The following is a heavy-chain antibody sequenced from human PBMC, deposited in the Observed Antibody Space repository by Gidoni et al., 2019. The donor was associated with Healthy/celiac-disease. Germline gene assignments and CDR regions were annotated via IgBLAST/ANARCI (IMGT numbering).Heavy chain of an antibody. CDR1: GYSFTSYW. Sequence: EVQLVQSGAEVKKPGESLKISCKGSGYSFTSYWIGWVRQMPGKGLEWMGIIYPGDSDTRYSPSFQGQVTISADKSISTAYLQWSSLKASDTAMYYCAMSPVVHCSSTSCLLPHDAFDIWGQGTMVTVSS. CDR3: AMSPVVHCSSTSCLLPHDAFDI. CDR2: IYPGDSDT. V-gene: IGHV5-51*01. J-gene: IGHJ3*02. D-gene: IGHD2-2*01.